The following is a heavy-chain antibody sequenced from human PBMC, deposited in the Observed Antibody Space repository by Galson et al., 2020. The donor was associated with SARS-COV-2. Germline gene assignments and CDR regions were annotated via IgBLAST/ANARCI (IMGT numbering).Heavy chain of an antibody. V-gene: IGHV4-31*03. Sequence: ASETLSLTCTVSGGSINSGGYYWSWIRQHTGKGLEWIGYIYYSGSTYYNPSLKSRVTISIDTSKNQFSLKLRSVTAADTAVYYCATGPPELPTPEWYFDLWGRGTLVTVSS. D-gene: IGHD1-1*01. CDR2: IYYSGST. CDR1: GGSINSGGYY. J-gene: IGHJ2*01. CDR3: ATGPPELPTPEWYFDL.